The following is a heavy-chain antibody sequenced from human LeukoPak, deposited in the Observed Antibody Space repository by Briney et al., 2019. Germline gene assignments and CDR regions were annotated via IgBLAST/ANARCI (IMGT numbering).Heavy chain of an antibody. Sequence: GASVKVSCKASGYTFTGYYMHWVRQAPGQGLEWMGWINPNSGGTNYAQKFQGRVTMTRDTSISTAYMELSRLRSDDTAVYYCARGGDYYGSGSYYGYYWGQGTLVTVSS. J-gene: IGHJ4*02. D-gene: IGHD3-10*01. CDR1: GYTFTGYY. CDR2: INPNSGGT. CDR3: ARGGDYYGSGSYYGYY. V-gene: IGHV1-2*02.